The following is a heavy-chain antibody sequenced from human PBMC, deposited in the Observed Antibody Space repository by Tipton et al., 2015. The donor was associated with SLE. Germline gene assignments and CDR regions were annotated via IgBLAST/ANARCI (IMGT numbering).Heavy chain of an antibody. Sequence: TLSLTCTVSGASIKSGSYFWTWIPQPPGKGLEGIGSMYYSGSTYYNPSLKSRVTISIDTSKNQFSLKLSSMTAANTAVYYCARHERWPPFDYWGQGTRVTVSS. J-gene: IGHJ4*02. V-gene: IGHV4-39*07. CDR3: ARHERWPPFDY. D-gene: IGHD6-19*01. CDR2: MYYSGST. CDR1: GASIKSGSYF.